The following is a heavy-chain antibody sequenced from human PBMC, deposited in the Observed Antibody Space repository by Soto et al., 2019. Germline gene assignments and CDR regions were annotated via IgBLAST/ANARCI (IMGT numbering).Heavy chain of an antibody. V-gene: IGHV3-21*01. J-gene: IGHJ6*02. D-gene: IGHD3-22*01. CDR3: ARDNXNYYNSLLFYYYYGMDV. Sequence: PGGSLRLSCAASGFTFSSYSMNWVRQAPGKGLEWVSSISSSSSYIYYADSVKGRFTISRDNAKNSLYLQMNSLRAEDTAVYYCARDNXNYYNSLLFYYYYGMDVWGQGTTVTVSS. CDR2: ISSSSSYI. CDR1: GFTFSSYS.